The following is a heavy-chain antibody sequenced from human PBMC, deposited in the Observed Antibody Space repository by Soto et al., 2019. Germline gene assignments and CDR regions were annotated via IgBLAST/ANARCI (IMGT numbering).Heavy chain of an antibody. CDR1: GFTIGAYV. CDR3: ARDVGSGNYYKGVYYYYYMDV. V-gene: IGHV3-64*01. J-gene: IGHJ6*03. D-gene: IGHD3-10*01. Sequence: EVQLVESGGGLVQPGDSLRLSCAASGFTIGAYVFHWVRQAPGKALEYISAISSYGGNIYYANSVKGRFTISRDNSKNTLYLQMGSLRAEDMGVYYCARDVGSGNYYKGVYYYYYMDVWGKGTTVTVSS. CDR2: ISSYGGNI.